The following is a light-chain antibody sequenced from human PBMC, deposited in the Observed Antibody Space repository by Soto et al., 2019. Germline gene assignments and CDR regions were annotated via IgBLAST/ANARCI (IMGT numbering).Light chain of an antibody. CDR2: GVT. CDR1: SSDVGAYTY. Sequence: QSVLTQPPSASGSPGQSVTISCTGTSSDVGAYTYVSWYQQHPGKAPKLMIYGVTERPSGVPDRFSGSKSGYTASLTVSGLQTEDEAYYYCSSYAGSNNYVFGTGTKVTVL. J-gene: IGLJ1*01. CDR3: SSYAGSNNYV. V-gene: IGLV2-8*01.